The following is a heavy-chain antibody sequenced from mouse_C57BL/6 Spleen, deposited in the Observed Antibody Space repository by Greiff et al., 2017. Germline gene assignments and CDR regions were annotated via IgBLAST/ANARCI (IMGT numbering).Heavy chain of an antibody. Sequence: EVLLQESGAELVKPGASVKLSCTASGFNIKDYYMPWVKQRTEQGLEWIGRIDPEDGETKYAPKFQGKATITADPSSNTPYLQLSSLTSEDPAVLYCARSGVTTVVATDWYDDVWGTGTTVTVSS. CDR1: GFNIKDYY. CDR2: IDPEDGET. CDR3: ARSGVTTVVATDWYDDV. V-gene: IGHV14-2*01. J-gene: IGHJ1*03. D-gene: IGHD1-1*01.